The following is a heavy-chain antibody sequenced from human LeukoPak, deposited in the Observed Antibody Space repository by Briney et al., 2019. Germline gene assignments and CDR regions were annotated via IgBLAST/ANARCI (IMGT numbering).Heavy chain of an antibody. Sequence: GSLRLSCAASGFSFSTSWMNWLRQAPGKGLEWVANISPDGRETNYVASVTGRFTISRDNAKNSLYLQMNSLRADDTAVYYCARVSLMIDFDYWGQGSLVTVFS. V-gene: IGHV3-7*01. D-gene: IGHD3-16*01. J-gene: IGHJ4*02. CDR3: ARVSLMIDFDY. CDR1: GFSFSTSW. CDR2: ISPDGRET.